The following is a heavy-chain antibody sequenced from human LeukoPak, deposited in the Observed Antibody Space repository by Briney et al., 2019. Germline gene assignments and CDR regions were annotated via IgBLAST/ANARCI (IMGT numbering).Heavy chain of an antibody. CDR1: GYTFTSYG. CDR3: ARDKLMTALWFGEPPPWFDP. Sequence: GAPVKVSCKASGYTFTSYGISWVRQAPGQGLEWMGWISAYNGNTNYAQKLQGRVTMTTDTSTSTAYMELRSLRSDDTAVYYCARDKLMTALWFGEPPPWFDPWGQGTLVTVSS. J-gene: IGHJ5*02. V-gene: IGHV1-18*04. CDR2: ISAYNGNT. D-gene: IGHD3-10*01.